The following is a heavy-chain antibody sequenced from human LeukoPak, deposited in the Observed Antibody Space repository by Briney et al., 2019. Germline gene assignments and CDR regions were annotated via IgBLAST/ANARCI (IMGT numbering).Heavy chain of an antibody. CDR1: GYSISSDYY. J-gene: IGHJ4*02. CDR2: IHHSGTT. CDR3: ARGYFYDY. V-gene: IGHV4-38-2*02. Sequence: SETLSLTCTVSGYSISSDYYWGWIRPPPGKGLEWIGSIHHSGTTYYNPSLKSRVTISVDTSKNQFSLKVSSVTAADTAVYYCARGYFYDYWGQGILVTVSS.